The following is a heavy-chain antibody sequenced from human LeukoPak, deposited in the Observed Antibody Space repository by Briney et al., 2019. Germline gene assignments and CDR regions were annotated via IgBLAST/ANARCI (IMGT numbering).Heavy chain of an antibody. V-gene: IGHV3-48*02. CDR1: GFTFSTYS. CDR2: ISSGTEII. D-gene: IGHD5-24*01. CDR3: AREKMATVDY. J-gene: IGHJ4*02. Sequence: AGGSLRLSCAASGFTFSTYSMNWVRQAPGKGLEWVSYISSGTEIIYYADSVKGRFTISRDNAKNSLYLQMNSLRDEDTAMYYCAREKMATVDYWGQGTLVTVSS.